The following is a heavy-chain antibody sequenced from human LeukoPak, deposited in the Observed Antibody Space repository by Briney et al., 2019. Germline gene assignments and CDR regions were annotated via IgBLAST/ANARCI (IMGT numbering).Heavy chain of an antibody. CDR2: IKQDGSEK. CDR3: AKDRCSNGVGCYYYYMDV. J-gene: IGHJ6*03. D-gene: IGHD2-8*01. V-gene: IGHV3-7*01. Sequence: PGGFLRLSCAASGFTFSSYWMSWVRQAPGKGLEWVANIKQDGSEKYYVDSVKGRFTISRDSSILYLQMNSLRAEDTAVYYCAKDRCSNGVGCYYYYMDVWGKGTTVTISS. CDR1: GFTFSSYW.